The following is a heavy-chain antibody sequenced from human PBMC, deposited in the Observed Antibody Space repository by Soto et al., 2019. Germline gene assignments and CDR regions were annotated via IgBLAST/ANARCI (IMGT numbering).Heavy chain of an antibody. CDR1: GFTFSSYA. D-gene: IGHD6-6*01. J-gene: IGHJ4*02. CDR2: ISDSGAYT. Sequence: GGSLRLSCAASGFTFSSYAMNWVRQAPGKGLEWVSGISDSGAYTYYADSVKGRFTISRDSSMYLQMNSLSAEDTAVYYWARARPSHITVAFDYWGPGTLVTVSS. CDR3: ARARPSHITVAFDY. V-gene: IGHV3-23*01.